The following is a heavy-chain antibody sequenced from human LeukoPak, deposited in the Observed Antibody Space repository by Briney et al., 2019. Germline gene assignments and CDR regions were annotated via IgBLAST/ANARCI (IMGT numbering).Heavy chain of an antibody. V-gene: IGHV1-2*02. Sequence: ASVKVSCKASGYTFTAYYMHWVRQAPGQGLEWMGWINPNSGDTNYAQNFQGRVTMTRDTSISTAYMELSSLRPDDTAVYYCARDRSMVRFDYWGQGTLVTVSS. J-gene: IGHJ4*02. D-gene: IGHD2-8*01. CDR3: ARDRSMVRFDY. CDR2: INPNSGDT. CDR1: GYTFTAYY.